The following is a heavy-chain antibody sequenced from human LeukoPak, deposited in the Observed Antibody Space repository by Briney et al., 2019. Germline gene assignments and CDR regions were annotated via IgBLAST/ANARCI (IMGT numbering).Heavy chain of an antibody. D-gene: IGHD5-24*01. CDR3: ARDRYGDGFAHLDY. Sequence: ASVKVSCKASGYTFTSYAIHWVRQAPGQGLEWMGWITPSGGTNYPQKFQGRVAITWDTSITTAYMDLSRLTSDDTAVYYCARDRYGDGFAHLDYWGQGALVTVSS. V-gene: IGHV1-2*02. CDR1: GYTFTSYA. J-gene: IGHJ4*02. CDR2: ITPSGGT.